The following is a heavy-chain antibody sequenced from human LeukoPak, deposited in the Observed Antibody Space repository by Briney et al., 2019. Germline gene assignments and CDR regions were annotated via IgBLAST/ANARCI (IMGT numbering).Heavy chain of an antibody. CDR1: GGSISSSGYY. D-gene: IGHD3-3*01. CDR3: ARITVDDFWSGYQFDY. CDR2: IYHSGST. Sequence: SETLSLTCTVSGGSISSSGYYWGWIRQPPGKGLEWIGSIYHSGSTYYNPSLKSRVTISVDTSKNQFSLKLSSVTAADTAVYYCARITVDDFWSGYQFDYWGQGTLVTVSS. J-gene: IGHJ4*02. V-gene: IGHV4-39*07.